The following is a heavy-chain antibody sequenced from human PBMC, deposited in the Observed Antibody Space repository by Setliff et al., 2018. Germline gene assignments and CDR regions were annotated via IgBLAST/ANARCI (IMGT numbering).Heavy chain of an antibody. CDR1: GYTLSNSI. D-gene: IGHD3-22*01. CDR3: ARERAYDGINYYGMDV. J-gene: IGHJ6*01. V-gene: IGHV1-18*01. Sequence: ASVKVSCKASGYTLSNSILSWVRQAPGQGLEWGGWISAYNGKTYFAQEFQGRVTMTTDTTTSTDYMERRSLRSDDTAVYYCARERAYDGINYYGMDVWGQGTTVTVSS. CDR2: ISAYNGKT.